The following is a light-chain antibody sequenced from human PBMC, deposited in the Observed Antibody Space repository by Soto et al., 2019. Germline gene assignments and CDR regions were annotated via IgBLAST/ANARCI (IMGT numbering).Light chain of an antibody. CDR3: QAWDSSTFYV. V-gene: IGLV3-1*01. CDR1: ILGDKY. J-gene: IGLJ1*01. CDR2: EDS. Sequence: SYELTQPPSVSVSPGQTASITCSGHILGDKYASWYQQKPGHSPVLVIYEDSKRPSGIPERFSGSNSGNTATLTIRGTQAMDEADYYCQAWDSSTFYVFGTGTKLTVL.